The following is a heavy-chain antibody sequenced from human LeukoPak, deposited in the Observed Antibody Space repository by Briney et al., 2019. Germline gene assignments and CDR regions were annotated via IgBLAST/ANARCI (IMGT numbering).Heavy chain of an antibody. Sequence: GRSLRLSCAASGFTFSSYAMHWVCQAPGKGLEWVAVISYDGSNKYYADSVKGRFTISRDNSKNTLYLQMNSLRAEDTAVYYCAREPPLGYWGQGTLVTVSS. V-gene: IGHV3-30-3*01. J-gene: IGHJ4*02. D-gene: IGHD6-13*01. CDR1: GFTFSSYA. CDR2: ISYDGSNK. CDR3: AREPPLGY.